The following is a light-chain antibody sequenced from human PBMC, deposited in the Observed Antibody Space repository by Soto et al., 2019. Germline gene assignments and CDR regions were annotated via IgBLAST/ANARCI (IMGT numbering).Light chain of an antibody. CDR2: DAS. J-gene: IGKJ5*01. V-gene: IGKV3D-15*01. CDR3: QQYNNWPPIT. Sequence: EIVLTQSPGTLALSPGQGATLSCRASQSVSSGNLAWYQQKPGQAPRLLIYDASNRATGIPARFSGSGYGTEFTLTISSLQSEDFAVYYCQQYNNWPPITFGQGTRLENK. CDR1: QSVSSGN.